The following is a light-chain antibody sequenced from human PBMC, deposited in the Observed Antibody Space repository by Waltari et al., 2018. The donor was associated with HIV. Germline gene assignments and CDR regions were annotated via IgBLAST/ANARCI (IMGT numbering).Light chain of an antibody. J-gene: IGLJ3*02. V-gene: IGLV2-8*01. CDR1: SRDVGDYNH. CDR2: EVN. CDR3: SSYVGSNRV. Sequence: QSALTQPPSAPGSPGQSVTISCTGISRDVGDYNHVSWYQPHPGKAPQLMIYEVNKRPSGVPDRFSGSKSGNTASLTVSGLQAEDEADYYCSSYVGSNRVFGGGTKLTVL.